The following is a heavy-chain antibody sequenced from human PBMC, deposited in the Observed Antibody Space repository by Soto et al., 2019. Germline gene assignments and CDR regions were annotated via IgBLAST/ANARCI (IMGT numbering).Heavy chain of an antibody. D-gene: IGHD2-21*02. CDR3: VRGPCGYCFDWYVDL. J-gene: IGHJ2*01. CDR1: GFTFSGFA. CDR2: ISYEGTTR. Sequence: QVQLVESGGGVVQPGRSLRLSCAASGFTFSGFAMHWVRQAPGKGLEWVALISYEGTTRYYPDSVKGRFTISRDNSRDTLELQMDGLRVEDTAVYFCVRGPCGYCFDWYVDLWGRGTLVTLSS. V-gene: IGHV3-30-3*01.